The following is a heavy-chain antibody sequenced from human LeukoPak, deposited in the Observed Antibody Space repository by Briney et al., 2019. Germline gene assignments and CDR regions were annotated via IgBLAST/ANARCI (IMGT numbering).Heavy chain of an antibody. CDR1: RFTFSGYY. Sequence: GGSLRLSCAASRFTFSGYYMNWIRQAPGKGLEWVSYISGGGDIIKYADSAKGRFTISRDNAKNSLYLQMNSLRAEDTAVYYCARDYNNFGFDFWGQGTLVTVSS. CDR3: ARDYNNFGFDF. D-gene: IGHD4-11*01. V-gene: IGHV3-11*01. CDR2: ISGGGDII. J-gene: IGHJ4*02.